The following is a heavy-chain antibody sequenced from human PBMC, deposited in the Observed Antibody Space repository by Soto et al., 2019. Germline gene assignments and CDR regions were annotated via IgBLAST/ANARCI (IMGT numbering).Heavy chain of an antibody. J-gene: IGHJ4*02. V-gene: IGHV1-69*02. Sequence: QVQLVQSGTEVKKPGSSVKVSCKASGGTFRNYPINWVRQAPGQGLEWMGSIFPLTDIPDYAQNFQARLTNSADKSTGTAFMEISSLTTDDTAIDFLARGPLVVLNYFESWGQGTLVTVSS. CDR2: IFPLTDIP. CDR3: ARGPLVVLNYFES. CDR1: GGTFRNYP.